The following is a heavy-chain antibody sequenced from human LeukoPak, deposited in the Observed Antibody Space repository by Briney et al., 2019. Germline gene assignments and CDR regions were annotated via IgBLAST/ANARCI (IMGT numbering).Heavy chain of an antibody. Sequence: PSETLCLTCAVYGGSFSGYYWTWIRQSPGKGLEWIGEINHGVGTNYNPSLKSRVTIAEDTSKNQFSLKLTSVTAADTAVYYCARGTQFYYYYSYMDVWGKGTTVTVSS. CDR1: GGSFSGYY. V-gene: IGHV4-34*01. J-gene: IGHJ6*03. CDR2: INHGVGT. CDR3: ARGTQFYYYYSYMDV.